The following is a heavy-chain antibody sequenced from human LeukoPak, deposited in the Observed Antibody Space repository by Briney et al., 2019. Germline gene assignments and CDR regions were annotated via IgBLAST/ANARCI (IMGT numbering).Heavy chain of an antibody. D-gene: IGHD3-10*01. J-gene: IGHJ4*02. Sequence: SVKVSCKASGGTFSSYALSWVRQAPGQGLEWMGGIIPIFGTANYAQKFQGRVTITADKSTSTAYMELSSLRSEDTAVYYCARSPMVRGVITPNFDYWGQGTLVTVSS. V-gene: IGHV1-69*06. CDR2: IIPIFGTA. CDR1: GGTFSSYA. CDR3: ARSPMVRGVITPNFDY.